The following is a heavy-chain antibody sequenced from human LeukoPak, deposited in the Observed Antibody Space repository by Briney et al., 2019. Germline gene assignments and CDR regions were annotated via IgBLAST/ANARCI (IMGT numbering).Heavy chain of an antibody. CDR1: GGTFSSYA. CDR2: IIPTFGTA. V-gene: IGHV1-69*01. CDR3: ARGRRDYYDSSGYFPLAYYFDY. Sequence: TSVKVSCKASGGTFSSYAISWVRQAPGQGLEWMGGIIPTFGTATYAQKFQGRVTITADESTSTAYMELSSLRSEDTAVYYCARGRRDYYDSSGYFPLAYYFDYWGQGTLVTVSS. J-gene: IGHJ4*02. D-gene: IGHD3-22*01.